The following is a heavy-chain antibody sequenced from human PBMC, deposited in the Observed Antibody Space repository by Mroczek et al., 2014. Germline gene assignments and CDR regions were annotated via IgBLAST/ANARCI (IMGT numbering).Heavy chain of an antibody. Sequence: VQLQQSGGGLVQPGGSLRLSCAASGFTFSNYAMDWVRQAPGKGLEWVSAINGDGDSTYYADSVKGRFTISRDNSKNTLYLQVNSLRAEDTALYYCAKRSNNRINDILTSQYTLYYFDYWAREPWSPST. CDR3: AKRSNNRINDILTSQYTLYYFDY. CDR1: GFTFSNYA. J-gene: IGHJ4*02. CDR2: INGDGDST. V-gene: IGHV3-23*01. D-gene: IGHD3-9*01.